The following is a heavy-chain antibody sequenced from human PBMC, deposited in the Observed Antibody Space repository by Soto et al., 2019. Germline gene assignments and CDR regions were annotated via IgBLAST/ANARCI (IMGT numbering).Heavy chain of an antibody. CDR3: AKNQGVELVPLATVDWFDP. CDR2: ISGSGFKK. D-gene: IGHD1-26*01. J-gene: IGHJ5*02. Sequence: GSLRLSCAASGFIFENFGMSWVRQAPGKGLEWISSISGSGFKKYYADSVKGRFTISRDNSKSTVYLELNNLSAEDTAVYHCAKNQGVELVPLATVDWFDPWGQGSVVTVSS. V-gene: IGHV3-23*01. CDR1: GFIFENFG.